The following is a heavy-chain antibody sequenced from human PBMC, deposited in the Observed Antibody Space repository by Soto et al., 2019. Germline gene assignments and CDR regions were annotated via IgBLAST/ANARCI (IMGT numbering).Heavy chain of an antibody. CDR1: GFTFSSYG. CDR2: ISYDGSNK. CDR3: AKGALRYFDWLSLNGMDV. Sequence: QVQLVESGGGVVQPGRSLRLSCAASGFTFSSYGMHWVRQAPGKGLEWVAVISYDGSNKYYADSVKGRFTISRDNSKNTLYLQMNSLRAEDTAVYYCAKGALRYFDWLSLNGMDVWGQGTTVTVSS. J-gene: IGHJ6*02. V-gene: IGHV3-30*18. D-gene: IGHD3-9*01.